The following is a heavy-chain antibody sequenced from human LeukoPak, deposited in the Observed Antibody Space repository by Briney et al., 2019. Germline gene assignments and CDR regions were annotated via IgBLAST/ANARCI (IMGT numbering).Heavy chain of an antibody. CDR3: ARASGPYYDFWSGYGSDY. V-gene: IGHV1-2*02. CDR2: INPNSGGT. CDR1: GYTFTGYC. J-gene: IGHJ4*02. Sequence: GASVKVSCKASGYTFTGYCMHWVRQAPGQGLEWMGWINPNSGGTNYAQKFQGRVTMTRDTSTSTVYMELSSLRSEDTAVYYCARASGPYYDFWSGYGSDYWGQGTLVTVSS. D-gene: IGHD3-3*01.